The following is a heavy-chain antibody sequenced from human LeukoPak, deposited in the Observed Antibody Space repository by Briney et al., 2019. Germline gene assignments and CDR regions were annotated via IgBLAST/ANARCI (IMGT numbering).Heavy chain of an antibody. D-gene: IGHD6-19*01. J-gene: IGHJ4*02. V-gene: IGHV3-48*04. Sequence: PGGSLRLSCAASGFTFSSYSMNWVRQAPGKGREGGSYISSSSSTIYYADSVKGRFTISRDNAKNSLYLQMNSLRAEDTAVYYCASGLGSSGTFDYWGQGTLVTVSS. CDR1: GFTFSSYS. CDR3: ASGLGSSGTFDY. CDR2: ISSSSSTI.